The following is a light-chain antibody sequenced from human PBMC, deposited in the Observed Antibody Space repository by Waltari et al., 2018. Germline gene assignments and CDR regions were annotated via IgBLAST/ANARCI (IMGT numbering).Light chain of an antibody. V-gene: IGKV1-16*01. Sequence: DIQMTQSPSSLSASVGDRVTITCRASQVINHYVAWIQQKPGKAPKSLMYGTSRLEGGVPSRFSGSGSGIDFTLTISSLQHEDFAIYYCQHHSTWPPTFGPGTRV. J-gene: IGKJ1*01. CDR2: GTS. CDR1: QVINHY. CDR3: QHHSTWPPT.